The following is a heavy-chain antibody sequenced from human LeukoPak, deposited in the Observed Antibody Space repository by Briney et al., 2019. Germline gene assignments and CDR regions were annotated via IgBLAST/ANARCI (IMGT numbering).Heavy chain of an antibody. CDR1: GFPFNIFA. CDR3: AKDVHGIFDY. V-gene: IGHV3-23*01. D-gene: IGHD1-26*01. Sequence: GGPRKLSWAASGFPFNIFAMRGSREAQGRGLEWVSAISGSGGSTYYADSVKGRFTISRDNSKNTLYLQMNSLRAEDTAVYYCAKDVHGIFDYWGQGTLVTVSS. J-gene: IGHJ4*02. CDR2: ISGSGGST.